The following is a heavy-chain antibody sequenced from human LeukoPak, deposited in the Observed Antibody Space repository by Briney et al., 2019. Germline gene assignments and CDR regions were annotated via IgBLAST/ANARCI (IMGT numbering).Heavy chain of an antibody. CDR2: INRSGST. Sequence: SETLSLTCAVYGGSFSGYYWCWIRQPPGKGLEWIGEINRSGSTNYNPSLKSRVTISVDTSKNQFSLKLSSVTAADTAVYYCARDPIAAAGTLVFDPWGQGTLVTVSS. CDR3: ARDPIAAAGTLVFDP. V-gene: IGHV4-34*01. J-gene: IGHJ5*02. CDR1: GGSFSGYY. D-gene: IGHD6-13*01.